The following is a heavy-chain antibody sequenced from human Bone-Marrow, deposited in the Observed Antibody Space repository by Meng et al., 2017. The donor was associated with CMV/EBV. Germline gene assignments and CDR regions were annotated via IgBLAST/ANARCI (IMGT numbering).Heavy chain of an antibody. D-gene: IGHD6-6*01. CDR3: ARSYSSSLRGDY. CDR2: ISSSGSTI. Sequence: GESLKISCAASGFTFSSYGMNWVRQAPGKGLEWVSYISSSGSTIYYADSVKGRFTISRDNAKNSLYLQMNSLRAEDTAVYYCARSYSSSLRGDYWGQGTLVTVSS. CDR1: GFTFSSYG. V-gene: IGHV3-48*04. J-gene: IGHJ4*02.